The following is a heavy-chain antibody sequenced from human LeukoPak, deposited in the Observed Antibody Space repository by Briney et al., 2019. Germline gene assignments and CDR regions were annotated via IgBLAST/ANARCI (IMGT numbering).Heavy chain of an antibody. D-gene: IGHD1-26*01. CDR3: ARGGSYLSAFDI. V-gene: IGHV3-30*02. J-gene: IGHJ3*02. CDR1: EFTFSNYG. Sequence: GGSLRLSCAASEFTFSNYGMHWVRQAPGKGLEWVAFIRYDGTNKYYADSVKGRFTISRANSKNTLYLQMNSLRAEDTAVYYCARGGSYLSAFDIWGQGTMVTVSS. CDR2: IRYDGTNK.